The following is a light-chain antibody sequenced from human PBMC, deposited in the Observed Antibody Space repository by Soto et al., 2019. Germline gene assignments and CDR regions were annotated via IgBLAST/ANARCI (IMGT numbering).Light chain of an antibody. Sequence: EVVGTQAPGTLSLSPGDRASLSCRLTQNRSRYFLAWYQHKPGQPPRLLIYGASRRATGIPDRFSGSASGPDFTLTISRLEPEDFAVYYCQQYVGPTCTFGQGTKVDIK. V-gene: IGKV3-20*01. J-gene: IGKJ1*01. CDR1: QNRSRYF. CDR3: QQYVGPTCT. CDR2: GAS.